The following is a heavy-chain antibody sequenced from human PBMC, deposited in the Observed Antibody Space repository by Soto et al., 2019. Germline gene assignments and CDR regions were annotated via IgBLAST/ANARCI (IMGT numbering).Heavy chain of an antibody. CDR3: AKDLKMGDPSEPDYYYYGMDV. J-gene: IGHJ6*02. CDR2: ISYDGSNK. V-gene: IGHV3-30*18. CDR1: GFTFSSYG. D-gene: IGHD2-21*02. Sequence: GGSLRLSCAASGFTFSSYGMHWVRQAPGKGLEWVAVISYDGSNKYYADSVKGRFTISRDNSKNTLYLQMNSLRAEDTAVYYCAKDLKMGDPSEPDYYYYGMDVWGQGTTVTVSS.